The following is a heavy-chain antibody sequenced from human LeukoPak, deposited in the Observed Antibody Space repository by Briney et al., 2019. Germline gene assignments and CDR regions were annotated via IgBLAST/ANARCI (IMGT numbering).Heavy chain of an antibody. CDR2: ISYDGSNK. CDR1: GFTFSSYA. J-gene: IGHJ4*02. Sequence: GGSLRLSCAASGFTFSSYAMHWVRQAPGKGLEWVAVISYDGSNKYYADSVKGRFTISRDNSKNTLYLQMNSLRAEDTAVYYCARPDSGSYREWGQGTLVTVSS. D-gene: IGHD1-26*01. V-gene: IGHV3-30*04. CDR3: ARPDSGSYRE.